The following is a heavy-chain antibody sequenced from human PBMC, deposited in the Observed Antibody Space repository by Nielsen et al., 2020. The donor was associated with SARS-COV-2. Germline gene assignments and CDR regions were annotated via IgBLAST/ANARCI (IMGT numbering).Heavy chain of an antibody. CDR2: INHSGST. CDR3: ARGGERQLWLPYYYYYYGMDV. D-gene: IGHD5-18*01. CDR1: GGSFSGYY. V-gene: IGHV4-34*01. J-gene: IGHJ6*02. Sequence: SETLSLTCAVYGGSFSGYYWSWIRQPPGKGLEWIGEINHSGSTNYNPSLKSRVTISVDTSKNQFSLKLSSVTAADTAVYYCARGGERQLWLPYYYYYYGMDVWGQGTTVTVSS.